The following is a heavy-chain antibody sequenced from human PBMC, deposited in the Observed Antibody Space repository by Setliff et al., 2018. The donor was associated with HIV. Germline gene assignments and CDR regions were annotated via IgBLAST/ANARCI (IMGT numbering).Heavy chain of an antibody. CDR2: IYTSGST. D-gene: IGHD3-22*01. V-gene: IGHV4-4*09. CDR1: GGSISSYY. Sequence: TLSLTCTVSGGSISSYYWSWIRQPPGKGLGWIGYIYTSGSTNYNPSLKSRVTISVDTSKNQFSLKLSSVTAADTAVYYCARGLSFYDPGGFDYWGQGTLVTVSS. CDR3: ARGLSFYDPGGFDY. J-gene: IGHJ4*02.